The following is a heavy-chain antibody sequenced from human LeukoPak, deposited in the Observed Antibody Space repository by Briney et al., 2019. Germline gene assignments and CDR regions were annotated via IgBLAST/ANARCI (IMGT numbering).Heavy chain of an antibody. D-gene: IGHD3-10*01. CDR1: GFTFSNYE. J-gene: IGHJ4*02. CDR3: AKDVRNYYGSGSYKRSDY. CDR2: ISGSGSTI. V-gene: IGHV3-48*03. Sequence: GGSLRLSCAASGFTFSNYEMNWVRQAPGKGLERVSYISGSGSTIYYADSVKGRFTISRDNAKDSLYLQMNSLRAEDTAVYYCAKDVRNYYGSGSYKRSDYWGQGTLVTVSS.